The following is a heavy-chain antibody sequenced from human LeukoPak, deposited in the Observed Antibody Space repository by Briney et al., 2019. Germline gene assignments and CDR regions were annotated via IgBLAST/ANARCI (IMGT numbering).Heavy chain of an antibody. D-gene: IGHD1-26*01. Sequence: GASVKVSCKASGYTFTSYAMNWVRQAPGQGLEWMGWINPNSGGTNYAQKFQGRVTMTRDTSISTAYMELSRLRSDDTAVYYCARAPGIVGATDWGQGTLVTVSS. J-gene: IGHJ4*02. V-gene: IGHV1-2*02. CDR1: GYTFTSYA. CDR2: INPNSGGT. CDR3: ARAPGIVGATD.